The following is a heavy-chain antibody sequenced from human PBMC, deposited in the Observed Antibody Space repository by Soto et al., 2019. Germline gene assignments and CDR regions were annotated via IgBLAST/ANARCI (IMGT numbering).Heavy chain of an antibody. D-gene: IGHD3-16*01. CDR2: IYTGDSET. CDR1: GYTLTNNW. V-gene: IGHV5-51*01. Sequence: GESLKISCQASGYTLTNNWISCLRQMPGKGLERMGIIYTGDSETRYSPSFQGHVTISADRSINTAYLQCSSLQASDTAMYYCSRRLGSWGEPHYFESWVQGTMVTVSS. CDR3: SRRLGSWGEPHYFES. J-gene: IGHJ4*02.